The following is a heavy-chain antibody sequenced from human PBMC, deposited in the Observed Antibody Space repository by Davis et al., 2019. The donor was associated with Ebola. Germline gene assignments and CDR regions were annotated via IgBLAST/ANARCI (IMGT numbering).Heavy chain of an antibody. J-gene: IGHJ4*02. Sequence: MPSETLSLTCTVSGGSISGYYWSWIRQPPGKGVEWIGYIYYSGSTKYNPSLKSRVTISVDTSKNQFSLKLSSVTAADTAVYFCARGNSIPAAGTGNYFDYWGQGTLVTVSS. CDR3: ARGNSIPAAGTGNYFDY. D-gene: IGHD6-13*01. CDR1: GGSISGYY. CDR2: IYYSGST. V-gene: IGHV4-59*12.